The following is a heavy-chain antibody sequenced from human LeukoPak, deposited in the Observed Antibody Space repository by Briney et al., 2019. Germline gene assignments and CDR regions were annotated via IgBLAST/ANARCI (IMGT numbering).Heavy chain of an antibody. CDR2: IYTSGST. V-gene: IGHV4-61*02. CDR1: GGSISSGSYY. J-gene: IGHJ4*02. CDR3: ARDSGVYDSSGYPDY. D-gene: IGHD3-22*01. Sequence: TLSLTCTVSGGSISSGSYYWSWIRQPAGKGLEWIGRIYTSGSTNYNPSLKSRVTISVDTSKNQFSLKLSSVTAADTAVYYCARDSGVYDSSGYPDYWGQGTLVTVSS.